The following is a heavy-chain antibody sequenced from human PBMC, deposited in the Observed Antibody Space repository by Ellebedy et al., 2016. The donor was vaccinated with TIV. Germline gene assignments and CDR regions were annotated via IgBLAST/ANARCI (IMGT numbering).Heavy chain of an antibody. CDR2: MNPNSGNT. CDR3: AREMVYAISPAQLDDY. CDR1: GYTFTSYD. Sequence: ASVKVSXXASGYTFTSYDINWVRQATGQGLEWMGWMNPNSGNTGYAQKFQGRVTMTRNTSISTAYMELSSLRSEDTAVYYCAREMVYAISPAQLDDYWGQGTLVTVSS. J-gene: IGHJ4*02. V-gene: IGHV1-8*01. D-gene: IGHD2-8*01.